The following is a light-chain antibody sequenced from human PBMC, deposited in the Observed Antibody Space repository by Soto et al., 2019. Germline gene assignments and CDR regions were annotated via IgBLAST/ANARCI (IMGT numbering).Light chain of an antibody. CDR3: QQANSPPLT. J-gene: IGKJ4*01. CDR1: ERINTY. CDR2: AAS. Sequence: DIHMTQSPSSVSASVGDRVTITCRASERINTYLAWYQQQPGKAPKLLIYAASSLQSGVPSRFSGSGSGTEFTLTISNLQPEDFATYYCQQANSPPLTFGGGTKVDI. V-gene: IGKV1-12*01.